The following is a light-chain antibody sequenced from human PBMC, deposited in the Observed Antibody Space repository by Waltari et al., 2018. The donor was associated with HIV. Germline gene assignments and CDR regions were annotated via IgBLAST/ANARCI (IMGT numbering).Light chain of an antibody. CDR2: AVN. Sequence: QSALTQPPSASGSLGQSVTISCTGSSSDVGRYDYVSWYQQHPGNAPKLLIFAVNKRPSGVPHRFSGSKSGNTASLTVSGLQAEDEAEYSCSSYAGINPVIFGGGTTLTVL. V-gene: IGLV2-8*01. CDR1: SSDVGRYDY. CDR3: SSYAGINPVI. J-gene: IGLJ2*01.